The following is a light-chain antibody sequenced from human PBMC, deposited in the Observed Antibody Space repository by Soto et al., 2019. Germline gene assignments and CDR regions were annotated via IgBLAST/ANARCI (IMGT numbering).Light chain of an antibody. Sequence: DIQMTQSPSTLSASVGDRVTITCRASQSISSWLAWYQQKPGKAPKLLIYKASSLESGVPSRFSGSGSGTEFTLTISSLQPEDSATYYCLQDINYPWTFGQGTKVDIK. V-gene: IGKV1-5*03. J-gene: IGKJ1*01. CDR2: KAS. CDR3: LQDINYPWT. CDR1: QSISSW.